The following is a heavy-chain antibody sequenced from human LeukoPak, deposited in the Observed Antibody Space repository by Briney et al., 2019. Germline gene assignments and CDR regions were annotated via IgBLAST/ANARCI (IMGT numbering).Heavy chain of an antibody. V-gene: IGHV3-23*01. D-gene: IGHD6-19*01. CDR1: GFTFSSYA. Sequence: PTGGSLRLSCAASGFTFSSYAMNWVRQAPGKGLEWVSAITNTGGSTYYSDSVKGRFTISRDNSKNTLHLQMNSLRAEDTAVYYCARDLLRYSSGWFSGYWGQGTLVTVSS. J-gene: IGHJ4*02. CDR2: ITNTGGST. CDR3: ARDLLRYSSGWFSGY.